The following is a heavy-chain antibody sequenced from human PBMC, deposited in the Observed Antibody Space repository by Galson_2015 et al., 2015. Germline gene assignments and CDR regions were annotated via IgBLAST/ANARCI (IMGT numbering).Heavy chain of an antibody. CDR2: ISYDGSKK. J-gene: IGHJ4*02. V-gene: IGHV3-30-3*01. Sequence: SLRLSCAASGFTFSTYAIHWVRQAPGKGLEWVAVISYDGSKKSSADSVKGRFSVSRDNSKNTVYLQMSSLRVEDTAVYYCARDGPKPLTYVVYWVQGTPGTVSP. CDR3: ARDGPKPLTYVVY. D-gene: IGHD2-15*01. CDR1: GFTFSTYA.